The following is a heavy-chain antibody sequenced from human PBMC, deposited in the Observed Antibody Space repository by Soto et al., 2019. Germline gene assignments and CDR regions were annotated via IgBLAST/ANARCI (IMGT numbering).Heavy chain of an antibody. V-gene: IGHV3-23*01. CDR1: GFTFSSYA. CDR3: AKDGSVAGP. D-gene: IGHD2-15*01. CDR2: ISGSSGGT. J-gene: IGHJ5*02. Sequence: GGSLRLSCAASGFTFSSYAMSWVRQAPGKGLEWVSAISGSSGGTYYADSVKGRFTISRDNSKNTVYLQMNSLRAEDTAVYYSAKDGSVAGPWGQGTLVTVSS.